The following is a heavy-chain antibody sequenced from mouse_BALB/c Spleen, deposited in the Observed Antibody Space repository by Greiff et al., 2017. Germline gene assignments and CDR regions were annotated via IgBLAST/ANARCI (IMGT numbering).Heavy chain of an antibody. D-gene: IGHD1-1*01. CDR1: GFTFSSYT. V-gene: IGHV5-6-4*01. CDR3: TRDPYYYGSSYGAMDY. CDR2: ISSGGSYT. J-gene: IGHJ4*01. Sequence: EVKLMESGGGLVKPGGSLKLSCAASGFTFSSYTMSWVRQTPEKRLEWVATISSGGSYTYYPDSVKGRFTISRDNAKNTLYLQMSSLNSEDTAMYYCTRDPYYYGSSYGAMDYWGQGTSVTVSS.